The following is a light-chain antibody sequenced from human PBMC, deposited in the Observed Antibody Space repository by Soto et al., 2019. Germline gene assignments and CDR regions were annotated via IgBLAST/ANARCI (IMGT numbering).Light chain of an antibody. CDR1: SSDVGGYNY. CDR3: SSYTSSSLEV. CDR2: DVS. J-gene: IGLJ2*01. V-gene: IGLV2-14*01. Sequence: QSALTQPASVSGSPGQSITISCTGTSSDVGGYNYVYWYQQHPGKAPKLMIYDVSNRPSGVSNRFSGSKSGNTASLTISGLQAEDEADYYCSSYTSSSLEVFGGGTKLTVL.